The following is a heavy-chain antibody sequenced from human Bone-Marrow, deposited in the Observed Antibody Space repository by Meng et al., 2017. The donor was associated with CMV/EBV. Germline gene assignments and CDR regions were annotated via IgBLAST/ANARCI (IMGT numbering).Heavy chain of an antibody. Sequence: ASVKVSCKASGYTFTSYGISWVRQAPGQGLEWMGWISAYNGNTNYAQKLQGRVTMTTDTSTSTAYMELRSLRSEDTAVYYCARHLLRITIFGVVNHAYYYYGMDVWGQGTTVTVSS. CDR2: ISAYNGNT. J-gene: IGHJ6*02. CDR3: ARHLLRITIFGVVNHAYYYYGMDV. D-gene: IGHD3-3*01. CDR1: GYTFTSYG. V-gene: IGHV1-18*01.